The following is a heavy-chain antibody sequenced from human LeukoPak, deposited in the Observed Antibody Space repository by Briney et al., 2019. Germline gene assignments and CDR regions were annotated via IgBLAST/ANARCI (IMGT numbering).Heavy chain of an antibody. J-gene: IGHJ4*02. Sequence: PGGSLRLSCAASGFGFSYAWMSWVRRAPGKGSEWIGRIKRKSDGETTDYAAPVKGRFTISRDDSKNTLFLQMNSLKTEDTAFYYCTTAPSGYAYMNGWHLDYWGQGALVTVSS. CDR1: GFGFSYAW. D-gene: IGHD5-18*01. CDR2: IKRKSDGETT. CDR3: TTAPSGYAYMNGWHLDY. V-gene: IGHV3-15*01.